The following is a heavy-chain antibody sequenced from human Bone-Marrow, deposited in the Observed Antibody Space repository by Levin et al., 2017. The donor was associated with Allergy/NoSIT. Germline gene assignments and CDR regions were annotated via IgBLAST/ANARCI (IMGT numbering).Heavy chain of an antibody. CDR1: GFTFSDHY. V-gene: IGHV3-72*01. J-gene: IGHJ5*02. D-gene: IGHD2-15*01. Sequence: GGSLRLSCAASGFTFSDHYMDWVRQAPGKGLEWVGRTRNKAMSYTTEYAASVKGRFTISRDDSKNSLYLQMNSLEIEDTAVYYCARVVATAGFSFDPWGRGTLVIVSS. CDR3: ARVVATAGFSFDP. CDR2: TRNKAMSYTT.